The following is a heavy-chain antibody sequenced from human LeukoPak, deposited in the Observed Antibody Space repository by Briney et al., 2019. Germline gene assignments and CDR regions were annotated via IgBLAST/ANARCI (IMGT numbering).Heavy chain of an antibody. Sequence: ASVKVSCKASGYTFTSYAMNWVRQAPGQGLEWMGWINTNTGNPTYAQGFTGRFVFSLDTSVSTAYLQISSLKAEDTAVYYCARGPMVRGVPYYYYMDVWGKGTTVTVSS. CDR1: GYTFTSYA. D-gene: IGHD3-10*01. V-gene: IGHV7-4-1*02. J-gene: IGHJ6*03. CDR2: INTNTGNP. CDR3: ARGPMVRGVPYYYYMDV.